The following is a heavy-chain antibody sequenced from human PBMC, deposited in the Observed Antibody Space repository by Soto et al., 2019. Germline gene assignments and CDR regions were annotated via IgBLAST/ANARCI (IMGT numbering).Heavy chain of an antibody. CDR1: GYIFTYRY. Sequence: SVKVSCKASGYIFTYRYLYWVRQAPGQALEWMGWIIPYNGNTNYAQKFQDRFSITRESSLSTVYMELRSLRSDDTGMYYCARSALDDDSYHYLDYWGQGTLVAVSS. CDR2: IIPYNGNT. D-gene: IGHD3-22*01. CDR3: ARSALDDDSYHYLDY. V-gene: IGHV1-45*02. J-gene: IGHJ4*01.